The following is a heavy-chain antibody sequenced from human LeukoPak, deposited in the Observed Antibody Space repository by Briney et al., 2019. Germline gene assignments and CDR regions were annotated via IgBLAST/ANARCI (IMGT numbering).Heavy chain of an antibody. CDR2: IRSKAYGGTT. Sequence: GGSLRLSCAASGFTFSSYGMHWVRQAPGKGLEWVGCIRSKAYGGTTKYAASVKGRFTISRDDSKSIAYLRMNSLKTEDTAVYYCTTPNREDIGHWYNGMDVWGKGTTVTVSS. CDR3: TTPNREDIGHWYNGMDV. V-gene: IGHV3-49*04. D-gene: IGHD5-12*01. CDR1: GFTFSSYG. J-gene: IGHJ6*04.